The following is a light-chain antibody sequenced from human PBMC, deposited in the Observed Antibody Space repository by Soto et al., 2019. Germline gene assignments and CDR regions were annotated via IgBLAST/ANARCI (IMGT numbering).Light chain of an antibody. CDR1: TSNIGSNY. Sequence: QSVLTQPPSASGTPGQRVTISCSGSTSNIGSNYVYWYQQLPGTAPKLLIYXNDQRPSGVPDRFSGXKSGTSAXLAISGLXXXXXXDYHCAAWDDRLAGPIFGTGTQLTVL. CDR2: XND. J-gene: IGLJ1*01. CDR3: AAWDDRLAGPI. V-gene: IGLV1-47*01.